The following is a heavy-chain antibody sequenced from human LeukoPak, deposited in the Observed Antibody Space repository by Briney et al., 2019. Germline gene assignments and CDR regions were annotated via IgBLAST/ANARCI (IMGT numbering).Heavy chain of an antibody. Sequence: ASVKVSCKASGYTFTGYYMHWVRQAPGQRLEWMGWINAGNGNTKYSQEFQGRVTITRDTSASTAYMELSSLRSEDMAVYYCARGYDYVWGSYRKLYYFDYWGQGTLVTVSS. V-gene: IGHV1-3*03. D-gene: IGHD3-16*02. CDR3: ARGYDYVWGSYRKLYYFDY. CDR1: GYTFTGYY. CDR2: INAGNGNT. J-gene: IGHJ4*02.